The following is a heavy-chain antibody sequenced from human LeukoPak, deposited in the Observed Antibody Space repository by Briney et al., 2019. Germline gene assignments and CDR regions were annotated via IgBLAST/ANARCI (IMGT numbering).Heavy chain of an antibody. CDR1: GYTFTSYD. J-gene: IGHJ6*03. CDR2: MNPNSGNT. D-gene: IGHD6-13*01. Sequence: ASVKVSCKASGYTFTSYDINWVRQATGQGLEWMGWMNPNSGNTGYAQKFQGRVTMTRNTSISTAYMELSSLRSEDTAVYYCARASYSSSWYRLQSYYYYYMDVWRKGTTVTVSS. V-gene: IGHV1-8*01. CDR3: ARASYSSSWYRLQSYYYYYMDV.